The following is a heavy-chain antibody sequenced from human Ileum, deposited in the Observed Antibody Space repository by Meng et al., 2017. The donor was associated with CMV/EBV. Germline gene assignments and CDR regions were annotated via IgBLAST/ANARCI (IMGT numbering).Heavy chain of an antibody. Sequence: QGSGPGLVKPSQTRALTCTGSGGSISSGSYYWSWIRQPAGKGLGGIGRIYTSGTTNYNPSLKSRVTISVETYKNQLSLKLSSVTAADTAVYYCAAGYSSDFQHWGQGTLVTVSS. J-gene: IGHJ1*01. V-gene: IGHV4-61*02. CDR1: GGSISSGSYY. CDR2: IYTSGTT. CDR3: AAGYSSDFQH. D-gene: IGHD1-1*01.